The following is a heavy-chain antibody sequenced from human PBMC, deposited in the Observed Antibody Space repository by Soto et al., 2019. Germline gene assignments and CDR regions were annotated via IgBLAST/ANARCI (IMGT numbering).Heavy chain of an antibody. CDR1: GFTFSSYG. J-gene: IGHJ4*02. Sequence: GGSLRLSCAASGFTFSSYGMHWVRQAPGKGLEWVAVIWYDGSNKYYADSVKGRFTISRDNSKNTLYLQMNSLRAEDTAVYYCASGVTTTNSALDYWGQGTLVTVSS. CDR2: IWYDGSNK. V-gene: IGHV3-33*08. D-gene: IGHD1-26*01. CDR3: ASGVTTTNSALDY.